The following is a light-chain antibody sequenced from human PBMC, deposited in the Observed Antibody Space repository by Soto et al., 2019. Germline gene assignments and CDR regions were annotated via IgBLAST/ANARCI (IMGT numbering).Light chain of an antibody. J-gene: IGLJ1*01. V-gene: IGLV2-11*01. CDR1: SSDIGSYNY. CDR2: DVN. Sequence: QSALTQPRSVSGSPGQSVTISCTGTSSDIGSYNYVSWYQQLPGKAPKLMIYDVNKRPSGVPDRFSGSKSANTASLTISGLQAEDEADYYCCSYVGTYTFVFGTGTKLTVL. CDR3: CSYVGTYTFV.